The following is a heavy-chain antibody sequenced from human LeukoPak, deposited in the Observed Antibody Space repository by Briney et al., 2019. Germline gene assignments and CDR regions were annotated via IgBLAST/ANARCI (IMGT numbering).Heavy chain of an antibody. CDR2: IIPIFGTA. CDR1: GGTFSSYA. J-gene: IGHJ4*02. D-gene: IGHD5-12*01. Sequence: SVKVSCKASGGTFSSYAISWVRQAPGQGLEWMGGIIPIFGTANYAQKFQGRVTITADESTSTAYMELSSLRSEDTAVYYCARGGAASGYDWGFDYWGQGTLVTVSS. CDR3: ARGGAASGYDWGFDY. V-gene: IGHV1-69*13.